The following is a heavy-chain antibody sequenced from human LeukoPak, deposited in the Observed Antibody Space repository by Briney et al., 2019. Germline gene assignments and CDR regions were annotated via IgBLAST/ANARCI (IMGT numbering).Heavy chain of an antibody. CDR2: INHSGST. V-gene: IGHV4-34*03. CDR3: V. Sequence: SETLSLTCAVYDGSFSGYYWSWIRQPPGKGLEWIGEINHSGSTNYNPSLKSRVTISVDTSKNQFSLNRISVTAADTAYYMDVWGKRTTVTGSS. J-gene: IGHJ6*03. CDR1: DGSFSGYY.